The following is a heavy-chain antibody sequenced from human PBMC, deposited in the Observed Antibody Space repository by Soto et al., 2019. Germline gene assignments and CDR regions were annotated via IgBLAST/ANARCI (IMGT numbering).Heavy chain of an antibody. V-gene: IGHV1-2*02. Sequence: ASVKVSCKASGYTFTGYFMHWVRQAPGQGLEWMGWINPYSGGADYAQSFQGRVTMTRDTSISTVYMELSRLRFDDTAVYYCAIVIRGAYYKTALHSWGEGTPVSV. D-gene: IGHD2-21*02. CDR3: AIVIRGAYYKTALHS. CDR2: INPYSGGA. J-gene: IGHJ4*02. CDR1: GYTFTGYF.